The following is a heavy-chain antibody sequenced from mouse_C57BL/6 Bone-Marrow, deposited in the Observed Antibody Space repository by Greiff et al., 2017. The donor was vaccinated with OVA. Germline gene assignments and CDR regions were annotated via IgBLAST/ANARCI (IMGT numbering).Heavy chain of an antibody. D-gene: IGHD1-1*01. CDR1: GYTFTSYG. Sequence: VQLQQSGAELARPGASVKLSCKASGYTFTSYGISWVKQRTGQGLEWIGEIYPRSGNTYYNEKFKGKATLTADKSSSTAYMELRSLTSEDSAVYFCAREYYGSSYYWYFDVWGTGTTVTVSS. CDR2: IYPRSGNT. J-gene: IGHJ1*03. CDR3: AREYYGSSYYWYFDV. V-gene: IGHV1-81*01.